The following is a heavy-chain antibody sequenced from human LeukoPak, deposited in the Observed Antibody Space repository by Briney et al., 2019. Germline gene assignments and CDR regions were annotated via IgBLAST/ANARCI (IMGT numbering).Heavy chain of an antibody. V-gene: IGHV3-74*01. CDR3: TRGSDGGFDI. D-gene: IGHD4-23*01. Sequence: PGGSLRLSCAASGFTFSSSSMDWVRQAPGEGLVWGSRIKSDGRNTFYAHSVKGRFTIPRDNAKNTLYLQMSSLRAEDTAVYYCTRGSDGGFDIWGQGTMVTVSS. CDR1: GFTFSSSS. J-gene: IGHJ3*02. CDR2: IKSDGRNT.